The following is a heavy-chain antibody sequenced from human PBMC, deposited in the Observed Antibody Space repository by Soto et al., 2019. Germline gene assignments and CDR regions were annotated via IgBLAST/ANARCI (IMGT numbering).Heavy chain of an antibody. CDR2: TSYGGTNK. CDR1: GFTFSTHG. V-gene: IGHV3-30*18. CDR3: AKDLSGARWYYDALDV. D-gene: IGHD2-15*01. Sequence: GGSLRLSCEVSGFTFSTHGMHWVRQAPGKGLEWVAGTSYGGTNKYYARSVQGRFTISRENSMKTLYLQMNSLRTEDTAVYYCAKDLSGARWYYDALDVWGQGTTVTFSS. J-gene: IGHJ6*02.